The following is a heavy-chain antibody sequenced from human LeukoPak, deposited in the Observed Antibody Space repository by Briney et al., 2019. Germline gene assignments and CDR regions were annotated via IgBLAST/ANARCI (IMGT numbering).Heavy chain of an antibody. D-gene: IGHD3-22*01. CDR2: IYYSGST. V-gene: IGHV4-39*01. J-gene: IGHJ4*02. Sequence: PSETLSLTCTVSGGSISSSSYYWGWICQPPGKGLAWIGSIYYSGSTHYNPSLKSRVTISVDTSKNQFSLKLSSVTAADTAVYYCARHRVISRLFDYWGQGTLVTVSS. CDR3: ARHRVISRLFDY. CDR1: GGSISSSSYY.